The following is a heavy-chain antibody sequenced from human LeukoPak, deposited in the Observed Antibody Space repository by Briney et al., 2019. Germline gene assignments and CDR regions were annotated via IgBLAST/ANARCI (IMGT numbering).Heavy chain of an antibody. V-gene: IGHV1-2*02. CDR3: ARAQCSGSYHAFDI. CDR2: INPNSGGT. D-gene: IGHD1-26*01. CDR1: GYTFAGYY. Sequence: ASVKVSCKASGYTFAGYYMHWVRQAPGQGLEWMGWINPNSGGTNYAQKFQGRVTMTRDTSISTAYMELSRLRSDDTAVYYCARAQCSGSYHAFDIWGQGTMVTVSS. J-gene: IGHJ3*02.